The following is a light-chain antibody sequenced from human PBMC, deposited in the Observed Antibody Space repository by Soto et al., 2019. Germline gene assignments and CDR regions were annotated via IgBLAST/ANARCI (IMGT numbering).Light chain of an antibody. CDR2: STN. CDR3: ILYMGSGIWV. J-gene: IGLJ3*02. CDR1: SASVSTSYY. V-gene: IGLV8-61*01. Sequence: QTVVTQEPSFSVSPGRTVTLTCGLSSASVSTSYYPSWFQQTPGQAPRTLIHSTNTRSSGVPDRLSGSILGNKAALTITGAQADDESDYYCILYMGSGIWVFGGGTKLTVL.